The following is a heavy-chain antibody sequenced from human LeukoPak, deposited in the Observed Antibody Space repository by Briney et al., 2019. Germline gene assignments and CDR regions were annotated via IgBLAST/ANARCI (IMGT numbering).Heavy chain of an antibody. Sequence: PGGSLRLSCAGTGFTFSNYWMNWVRQAPGKGLEWVANIKEDGSRINYVDSVKGRFTISRDNAKNSVYLQMDNLRAEDTAVYYCVGSSGWLFDYWGQGILVVVSS. V-gene: IGHV3-7*01. CDR2: IKEDGSRI. J-gene: IGHJ4*02. CDR1: GFTFSNYW. CDR3: VGSSGWLFDY. D-gene: IGHD6-19*01.